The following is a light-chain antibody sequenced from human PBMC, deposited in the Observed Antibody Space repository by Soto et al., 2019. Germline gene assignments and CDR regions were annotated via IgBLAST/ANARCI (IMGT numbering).Light chain of an antibody. V-gene: IGLV2-8*01. CDR3: SSYTGSSNLL. CDR1: SSDVGEYNY. Sequence: QSALTQPPSASGSPGQSVTISCTGTSSDVGEYNYVSWYQQRPGKAPKLIIFEVTKRPSGVPDRFSASKSGNTASLTVSGLQAEDEADYYCSSYTGSSNLLFGGGTKVTVL. CDR2: EVT. J-gene: IGLJ2*01.